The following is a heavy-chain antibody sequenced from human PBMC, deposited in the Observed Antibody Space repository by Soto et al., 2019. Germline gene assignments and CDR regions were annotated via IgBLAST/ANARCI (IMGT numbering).Heavy chain of an antibody. Sequence: QVQLVESGGGVVQPGRSLRLSCAASGFTFSSYGMHWVRQAPGKGLEWVAVISYDGSNKYYADSVKGRFTISRDNSKNTLYLQMNSLRAEDTAVYYCAKDFGGDVVTAILDYWGQGTLVTVSS. CDR3: AKDFGGDVVTAILDY. D-gene: IGHD2-21*02. V-gene: IGHV3-30*18. J-gene: IGHJ4*02. CDR2: ISYDGSNK. CDR1: GFTFSSYG.